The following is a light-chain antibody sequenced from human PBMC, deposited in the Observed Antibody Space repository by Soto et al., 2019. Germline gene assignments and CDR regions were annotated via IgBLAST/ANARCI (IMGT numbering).Light chain of an antibody. V-gene: IGKV1-5*01. Sequence: DIQMTQSPSTLSASVGDRVTITCRASQSISSWLAWYQQKPEKAPKLLIYDASSLENGVPSRFSGSGSGTEFTLTISSLQPDDFATYYCQQYNSYSPRTFGQGTKVEIK. CDR3: QQYNSYSPRT. J-gene: IGKJ1*01. CDR1: QSISSW. CDR2: DAS.